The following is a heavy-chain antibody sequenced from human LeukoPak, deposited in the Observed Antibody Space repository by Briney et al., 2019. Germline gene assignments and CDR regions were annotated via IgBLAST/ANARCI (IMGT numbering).Heavy chain of an antibody. CDR1: GDSISSYY. D-gene: IGHD2-2*01. CDR2: IYYSGGT. Sequence: SETMSLTCTVSGDSISSYYWSWIRQPPGKGLEWIGYIYYSGGTNYNPSLKSRVTISVVTSKNQFSLNLSSVTAADTAMYYCARMSLSYCSSTSCSNLIDYWGQGTLVTVSS. J-gene: IGHJ4*02. CDR3: ARMSLSYCSSTSCSNLIDY. V-gene: IGHV4-59*01.